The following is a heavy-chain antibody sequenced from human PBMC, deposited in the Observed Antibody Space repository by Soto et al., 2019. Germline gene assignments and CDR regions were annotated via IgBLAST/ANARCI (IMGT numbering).Heavy chain of an antibody. J-gene: IGHJ4*02. CDR2: ISGSGGTA. CDR1: GFTFSSYA. Sequence: EVQLLESGGGSVQPGGSLRLSCAASGFTFSSYAMHWVRQPPGKGLEWVSSISGSGGTAYYADSVKGPCAISRDSLVHTLYLQKNSLRAEDTAVYCWAKGRGHNWNFDYWGPGHLVSVSP. V-gene: IGHV3-23*01. D-gene: IGHD1-20*01. CDR3: AKGRGHNWNFDY.